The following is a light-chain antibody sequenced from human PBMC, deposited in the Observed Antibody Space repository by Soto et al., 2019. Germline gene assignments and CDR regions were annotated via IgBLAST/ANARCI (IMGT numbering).Light chain of an antibody. CDR1: SSDVGAYNY. V-gene: IGLV2-14*01. CDR2: DVS. Sequence: QSVLTQPASLSGSPGQSITISCTGTSSDVGAYNYVSWYQQYPGKAPKLIIYDVSNRPSGVSCRFSGSKSGYTASLTISELQAEDEADYYCNSYAGTSYVFGSGTKVTDL. CDR3: NSYAGTSYV. J-gene: IGLJ1*01.